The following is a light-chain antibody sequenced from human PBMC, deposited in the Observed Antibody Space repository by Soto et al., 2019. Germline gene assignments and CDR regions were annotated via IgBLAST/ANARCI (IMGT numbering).Light chain of an antibody. CDR3: QSYDSSLSAYV. V-gene: IGLV1-40*01. J-gene: IGLJ1*01. Sequence: SALTQPPSVSGAPGQRVTISCTGSRSNIGAGYYVHWYQQLPGTAPKLLIYGNSNRPSGVPDRFSGSMSGTSASLAITGLQAEDEADYYCQSYDSSLSAYVFATGTKVTV. CDR2: GNS. CDR1: RSNIGAGYY.